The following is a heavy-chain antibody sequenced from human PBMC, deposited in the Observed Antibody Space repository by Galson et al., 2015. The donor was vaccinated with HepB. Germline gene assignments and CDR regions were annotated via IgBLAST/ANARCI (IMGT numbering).Heavy chain of an antibody. CDR2: ISSNGGST. V-gene: IGHV3-64D*06. CDR1: GFTFSSYA. D-gene: IGHD3-16*02. CDR3: VKLELGELSSYPIDY. Sequence: SLRLSCAASGFTFSSYAMHWVRQAPGKGLEYVSAISSNGGSTCYADSVKGRFTISRDNSKNTLYLQMSSLRAEDTAVYYCVKLELGELSSYPIDYWGQGTLVTVSS. J-gene: IGHJ4*02.